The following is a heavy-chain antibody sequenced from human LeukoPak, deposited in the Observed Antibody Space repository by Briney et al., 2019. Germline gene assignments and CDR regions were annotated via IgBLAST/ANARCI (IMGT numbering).Heavy chain of an antibody. D-gene: IGHD5-18*01. J-gene: IGHJ4*02. V-gene: IGHV4-4*07. CDR2: ICTTGRT. CDR3: ARSGYTISAYHSDF. Sequence: KPSETLSLTCDVSGVSIQSYWWSWVRKPAGKGLEWIGRICTTGRTNYSPSFQSRVTMSIDVSSNQFSLTLRSVTAADTAVYYCARSGYTISAYHSDFRGQGAPVTVSS. CDR1: GVSIQSYW.